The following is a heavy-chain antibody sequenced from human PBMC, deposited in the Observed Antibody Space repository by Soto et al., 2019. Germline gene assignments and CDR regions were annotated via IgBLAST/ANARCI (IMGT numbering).Heavy chain of an antibody. CDR1: GFTFSSYS. D-gene: IGHD1-26*01. CDR2: SSSSSSYI. J-gene: IGHJ4*02. V-gene: IGHV3-21*01. CDR3: ARDRVLRGSFDY. Sequence: GGSLRLSCAASGFTFSSYSMNWVRQAPGKGLEWVSSSSSSSSYIYYADSVKGRFTISRDNAKNSLYLQMNSLRAEDTAVYYCARDRVLRGSFDYWGQGTLVTVSS.